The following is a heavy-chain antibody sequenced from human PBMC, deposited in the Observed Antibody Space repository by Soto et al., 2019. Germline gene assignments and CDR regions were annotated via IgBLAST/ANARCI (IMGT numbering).Heavy chain of an antibody. J-gene: IGHJ6*02. V-gene: IGHV3-48*01. CDR2: ISSSSSTI. CDR3: ARDLNDILTGSYYGMDV. CDR1: GFTFSSYS. Sequence: GGSLRLSCAASGFTFSSYSINWVRQAPGKGLEWVSYISSSSSTIYYADSVKGRFTISRDNAKNSLYLQMNSLRAEDTAVYYCARDLNDILTGSYYGMDVWGQGTTVTVSS. D-gene: IGHD3-9*01.